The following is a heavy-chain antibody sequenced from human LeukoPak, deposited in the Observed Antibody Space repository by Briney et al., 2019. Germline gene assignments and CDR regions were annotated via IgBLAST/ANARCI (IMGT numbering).Heavy chain of an antibody. CDR1: GFTFGDYA. V-gene: IGHV3-49*04. J-gene: IGHJ4*02. CDR2: IRSKDNDGTT. D-gene: IGHD1-7*01. Sequence: LTGGSLRLSCTGSGFTFGDYAISWVRQAPGKGLEWLGFIRSKDNDGTTDYAASVKGRFIISRDDSKSIAYLQMNDLKTEDTAVYYCTRLSGDNWNYGGNFDSWGQGTLVTVSS. CDR3: TRLSGDNWNYGGNFDS.